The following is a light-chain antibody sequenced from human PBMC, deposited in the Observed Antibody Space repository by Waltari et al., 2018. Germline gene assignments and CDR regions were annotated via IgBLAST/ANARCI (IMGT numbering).Light chain of an antibody. Sequence: EIVMTQSPATLSVSPGDRATLSCRASQSVSSKLAWYQQKPGQAPRLLIYGASTRATGIPARFSGSGSGTEFTLTISSLQSEDFAVYYCQQYNNWPLTFGQGTRLEIK. CDR1: QSVSSK. CDR3: QQYNNWPLT. CDR2: GAS. V-gene: IGKV3-15*01. J-gene: IGKJ5*01.